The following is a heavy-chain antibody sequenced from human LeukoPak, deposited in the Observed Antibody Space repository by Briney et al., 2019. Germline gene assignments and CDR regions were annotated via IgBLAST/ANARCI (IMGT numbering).Heavy chain of an antibody. CDR3: AREKWELTMDY. CDR1: GGSISSSSYY. V-gene: IGHV4-31*03. CDR2: IYYSGST. Sequence: PSETLSLTCTVSGGSISSSSYYWGWIRQPPGKGLEWIGYIYYSGSTYYNPSLKSRVTISVDTSKNQFSLRLSSVTAADTAVYYCAREKWELTMDYWGQGTLVTVSS. D-gene: IGHD1-26*01. J-gene: IGHJ4*02.